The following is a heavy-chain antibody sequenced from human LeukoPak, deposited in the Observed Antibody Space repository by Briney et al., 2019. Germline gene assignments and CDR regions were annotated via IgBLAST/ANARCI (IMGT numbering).Heavy chain of an antibody. CDR1: GFTVRSNY. V-gene: IGHV3-66*01. J-gene: IGHJ5*02. CDR3: ARGADGVSSNSRGWFDP. CDR2: IYTGGDT. Sequence: GGSLRLSCAASGFTVRSNYMSWVRQAPGKGLEWVSVIYTGGDTYYADSVKGRFTISRDNSENTLDLQMNSLRAEDTAVYSCARGADGVSSNSRGWFDPWGQGTLVTVSS. D-gene: IGHD2-15*01.